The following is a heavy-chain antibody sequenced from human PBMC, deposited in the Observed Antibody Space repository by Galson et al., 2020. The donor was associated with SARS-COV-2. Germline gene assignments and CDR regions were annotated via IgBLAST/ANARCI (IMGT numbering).Heavy chain of an antibody. V-gene: IGHV4-59*08. CDR1: GGSISSYY. CDR3: ARHQKSTIFGVVIILVAFDI. CDR2: IYYSGST. Sequence: SETLSLTCTVSGGSISSYYWSWIRQPPGKGLEWLGYIYYSGSTNYNPSLKSRVTISVDTSKNQFSLKLSSVTAADTAVYYCARHQKSTIFGVVIILVAFDIWGQVTMVTVSS. D-gene: IGHD3-3*01. J-gene: IGHJ3*02.